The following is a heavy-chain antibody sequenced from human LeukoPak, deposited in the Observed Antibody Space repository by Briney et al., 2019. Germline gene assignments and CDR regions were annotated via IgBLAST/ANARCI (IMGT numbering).Heavy chain of an antibody. CDR2: IKQDGSEK. D-gene: IGHD5-12*01. CDR1: GFTFSSYW. V-gene: IGHV3-7*01. Sequence: PGGSLRLSCAASGFTFSSYWMSLVRQAPGKGLEWVANIKQDGSEKYYVDSVKGRFTISRDNAKNSLYLQMNSLRAEDTAVYYCARSTLVDIVATLFDYWGQGTLVTVSS. CDR3: ARSTLVDIVATLFDY. J-gene: IGHJ4*02.